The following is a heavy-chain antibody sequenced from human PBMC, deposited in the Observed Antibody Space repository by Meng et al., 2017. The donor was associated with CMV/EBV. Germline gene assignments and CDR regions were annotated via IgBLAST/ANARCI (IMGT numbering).Heavy chain of an antibody. D-gene: IGHD2-2*03. CDR3: TRSWIDSFTPDFDY. Sequence: QVQLVQSGSEVKKPGASVKVYCKASGYSFIGHYIHWVRQAPGQGLEWMGRINPNSAGTNYVEKFQGRVTMTRDTSNNIVYMELTRLTSDDTAVYYCTRSWIDSFTPDFDYWGQGTLVTVSS. CDR2: INPNSAGT. J-gene: IGHJ4*02. V-gene: IGHV1-2*06. CDR1: GYSFIGHY.